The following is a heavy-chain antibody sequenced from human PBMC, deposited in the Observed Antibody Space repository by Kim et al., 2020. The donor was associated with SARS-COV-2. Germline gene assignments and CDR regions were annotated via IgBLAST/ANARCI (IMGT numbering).Heavy chain of an antibody. J-gene: IGHJ4*02. CDR2: INPSGGST. V-gene: IGHV1-46*01. CDR1: GYTFTSYY. D-gene: IGHD5-18*01. Sequence: ASVKVSCKASGYTFTSYYMHWVRQAPGQGLEWMGIINPSGGSTSYAQKFQGRVTMTRDTSTSTVYMELSSLRSEDTAVYYCARDNQKGIQLWHPVDYWGQGTLVTVSS. CDR3: ARDNQKGIQLWHPVDY.